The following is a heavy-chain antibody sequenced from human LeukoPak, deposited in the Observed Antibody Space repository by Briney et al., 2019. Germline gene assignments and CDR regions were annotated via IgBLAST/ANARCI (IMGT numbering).Heavy chain of an antibody. J-gene: IGHJ4*02. CDR1: GGSITKNGYY. CDR3: CGSGWFAGPFGY. Sequence: SEPLSLTCSVSGGSITKNGYYWGWIRQSPETGLEWIGSMHYSGSTYYNPSLNSRVAISVDTSKNQFSLKLTSVTAADTAVYYCCGSGWFAGPFGYWGQGALVTVSS. CDR2: MHYSGST. D-gene: IGHD6-19*01. V-gene: IGHV4-39*07.